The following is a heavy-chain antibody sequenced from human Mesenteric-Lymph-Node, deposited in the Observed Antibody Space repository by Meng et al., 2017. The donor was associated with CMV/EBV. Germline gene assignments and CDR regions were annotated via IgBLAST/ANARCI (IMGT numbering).Heavy chain of an antibody. J-gene: IGHJ3*02. CDR3: ARHRTTIDAFDI. D-gene: IGHD1-1*01. V-gene: IGHV3-11*04. CDR1: GFTVSSNY. CDR2: ISSSGSTI. Sequence: GESLKISCAASGFTVSSNYMSWVRQAPGKGLEWVSYISSSGSTIYYADSVKGRFTISRDNAKNSLYLQMNSLRAEDTAVYYCARHRTTIDAFDIWGQGTMVTVSS.